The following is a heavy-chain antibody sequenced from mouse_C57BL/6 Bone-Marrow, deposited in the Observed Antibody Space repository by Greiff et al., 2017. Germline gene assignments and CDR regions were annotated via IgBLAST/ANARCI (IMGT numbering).Heavy chain of an antibody. V-gene: IGHV1-26*01. Sequence: EVQLQQSGPELVKPGASVKISCKASGYTFTDYYMNWVKQSHGKSLEWIGDINPNNGGTSYNQKFKGKATLTVDKSSSTAYMELRSLTSEDSASYDCARRWYYDVWGTGTKVTVSS. J-gene: IGHJ1*03. CDR3: ARRWYYDV. CDR1: GYTFTDYY. CDR2: INPNNGGT.